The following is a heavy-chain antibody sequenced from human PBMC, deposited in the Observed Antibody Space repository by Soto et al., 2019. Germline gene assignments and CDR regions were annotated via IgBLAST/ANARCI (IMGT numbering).Heavy chain of an antibody. CDR1: GFTFSSYG. CDR2: ISYDGSNK. V-gene: IGHV3-30*18. J-gene: IGHJ6*02. D-gene: IGHD3-3*01. CDR3: AKDTGYYDFWSGYHHYYYGMDV. Sequence: QVQLVESGGGVVQPGRSLRLSCAASGFTFSSYGMHWVRQAPGKGLEWVAVISYDGSNKYYADSVKGRFTISRDKSKNTLYLQMNSLRAEDTAVYYCAKDTGYYDFWSGYHHYYYGMDVWGQGTTVTVSS.